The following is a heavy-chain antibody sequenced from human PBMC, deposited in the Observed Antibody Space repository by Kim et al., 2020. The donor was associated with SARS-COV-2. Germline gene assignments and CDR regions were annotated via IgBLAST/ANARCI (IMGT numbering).Heavy chain of an antibody. J-gene: IGHJ4*02. CDR3: ARGATKEGDYFDY. V-gene: IGHV1-69*13. CDR2: IIPIFGTA. Sequence: SVKVSCKASGGTFSSYAISWVRQAPGQGLEWMGGIIPIFGTANYAQKFQGRVTITADESTSTAYMELSSLRSEDTAVYYCARGATKEGDYFDYWGQGTLVTVSS. CDR1: GGTFSSYA. D-gene: IGHD1-26*01.